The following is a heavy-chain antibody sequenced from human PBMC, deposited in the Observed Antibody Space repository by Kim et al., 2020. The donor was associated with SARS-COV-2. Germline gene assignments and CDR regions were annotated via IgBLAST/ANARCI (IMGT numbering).Heavy chain of an antibody. CDR3: ARVKKYQLRWFRVADAFDI. D-gene: IGHD2-2*01. CDR2: IYYSGST. CDR1: GGSISSYY. V-gene: IGHV4-59*01. Sequence: SETLSLTCTVSGGSISSYYWSWIRQPPGKGLEWIGYIYYSGSTNYNPSLKSRVTTSVDTSKNQFSLKLSSVTAADTAVYYCARVKKYQLRWFRVADAFDIWGQEPRVTVSS. J-gene: IGHJ3*02.